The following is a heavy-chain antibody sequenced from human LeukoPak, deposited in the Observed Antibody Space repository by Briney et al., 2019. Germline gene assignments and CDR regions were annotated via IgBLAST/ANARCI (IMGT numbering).Heavy chain of an antibody. CDR1: GYSFTSYW. V-gene: IGHV5-51*01. D-gene: IGHD6-13*01. CDR2: IYPGDSDT. J-gene: IGHJ4*02. CDR3: ARHPSRAAAGTDY. Sequence: GESLKISCKGSGYSFTSYWIGWVRQMPGKGLEWTGIIYPGDSDTRYSPSFQGQVTISADKSISTAYLRWSSLKASDTAMYYCARHPSRAAAGTDYWGQGTLVTVSS.